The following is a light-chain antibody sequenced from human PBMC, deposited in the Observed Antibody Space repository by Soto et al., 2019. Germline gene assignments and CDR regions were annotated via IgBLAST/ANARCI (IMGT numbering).Light chain of an antibody. V-gene: IGLV1-40*01. CDR1: GTNFGAGFD. CDR2: GNK. Sequence: QSVLTQPPSVSGAPGQTVTISCIGSGTNFGAGFDVHWYQQLPGTAPKLLIYGNKSRPSGVPDRFSGSKSGNTASLTISGLQAEDEADYYCCSYAGAYTYVFGTGTKVTVL. CDR3: CSYAGAYTYV. J-gene: IGLJ1*01.